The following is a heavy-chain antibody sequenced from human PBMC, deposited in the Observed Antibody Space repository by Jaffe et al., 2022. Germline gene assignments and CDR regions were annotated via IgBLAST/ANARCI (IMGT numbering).Heavy chain of an antibody. J-gene: IGHJ6*03. CDR3: ARARDCSSTSCYGSYYYYYMDV. D-gene: IGHD2-2*01. V-gene: IGHV3-7*01. Sequence: EVQLVESGGGLVQPGGSLRLSCAASGFTFSSYWMSWVRQAPGKGLEWVANIKQDGSEKYYVDSVKGRFTISRDNAKNSLYLQMNSLRAEDTAVYYCARARDCSSTSCYGSYYYYYMDVWGKGTTVTVSS. CDR2: IKQDGSEK. CDR1: GFTFSSYW.